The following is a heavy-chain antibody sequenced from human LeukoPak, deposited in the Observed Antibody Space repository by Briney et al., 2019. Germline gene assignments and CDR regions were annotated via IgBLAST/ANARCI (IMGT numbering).Heavy chain of an antibody. D-gene: IGHD6-19*01. CDR1: GFTFSSYA. J-gene: IGHJ4*02. CDR3: AKSPYSSGWPPFDY. V-gene: IGHV3-23*01. CDR2: ISGSGSST. Sequence: GGSLRLSCAASGFTFSSYAMSWVRQAPGKGLEWVSAISGSGSSTYYADSVKGRFTISRDNSKNTLYLQMNSLRAEDAAVYYCAKSPYSSGWPPFDYWGQGTLVTVSS.